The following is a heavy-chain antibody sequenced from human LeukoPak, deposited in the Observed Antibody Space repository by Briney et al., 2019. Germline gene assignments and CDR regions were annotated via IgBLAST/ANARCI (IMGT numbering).Heavy chain of an antibody. V-gene: IGHV3-30*18. CDR3: AKDIVPPKHKSTEGAYYDF. Sequence: GGSLRLSCAAFGFTFSSYGMHWVRQAPGKGLEWVAIISYDGSNKYYADSVKGRFTISRDNSKNTLYLQMNSLRAEDTAVYYCAKDIVPPKHKSTEGAYYDFWSQGTLVTVSS. D-gene: IGHD3-3*01. CDR2: ISYDGSNK. CDR1: GFTFSSYG. J-gene: IGHJ4*02.